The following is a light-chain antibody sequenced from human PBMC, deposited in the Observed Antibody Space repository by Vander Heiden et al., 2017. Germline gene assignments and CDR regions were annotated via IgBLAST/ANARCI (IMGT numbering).Light chain of an antibody. CDR3: KEWNSRNFV. CDR1: KSGDKY. Sequence: SYELTQPPSVSVSPGQTASITCSGDKSGDKYACWYQQKPGQSPVLVIYQDSKRPSGIPERFSGSNSGNNATLNISGTQAMDEADDYSKEWNSRNFVFGGGPKVTVL. J-gene: IGLJ3*02. CDR2: QDS. V-gene: IGLV3-1*01.